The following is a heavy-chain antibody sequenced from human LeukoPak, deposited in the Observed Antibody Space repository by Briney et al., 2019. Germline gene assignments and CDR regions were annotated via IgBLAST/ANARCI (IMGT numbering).Heavy chain of an antibody. CDR2: IYSGGST. CDR3: AKDHRIHPTLGYSYGLDY. CDR1: GFTVSTNS. J-gene: IGHJ4*02. D-gene: IGHD5-18*01. Sequence: GGSLRLSCTVSGFTVSTNSMSWVRQTPGKGLEWVSFIYSGGSTHYSDSVKGRFTISRDNSKNTLYLQMNSLRVEDTAVYYSAKDHRIHPTLGYSYGLDYWGQGTLVTVSS. V-gene: IGHV3-53*01.